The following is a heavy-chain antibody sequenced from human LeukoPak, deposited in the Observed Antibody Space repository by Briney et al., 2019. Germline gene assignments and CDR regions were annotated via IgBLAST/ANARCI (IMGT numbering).Heavy chain of an antibody. CDR3: ARAIAAAGTIDY. CDR2: IYHSGST. Sequence: PGGSLRLSCAASGFTFSSYSMNWVRQPPGKGLEWIGEIYHSGSTNYNPSLKSRVTISVDKSKNQFSLKLSSVTAADTAVYYCARAIAAAGTIDYWGQGTLVTVSS. V-gene: IGHV4-4*02. J-gene: IGHJ4*02. D-gene: IGHD6-13*01. CDR1: GFTFSSYSM.